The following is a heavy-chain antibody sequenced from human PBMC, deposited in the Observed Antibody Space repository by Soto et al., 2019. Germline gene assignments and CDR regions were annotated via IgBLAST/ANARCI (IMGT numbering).Heavy chain of an antibody. CDR3: ARRKGITGTTLLYYYYGIDL. V-gene: IGHV4-39*01. CDR1: GGSISSSSYY. D-gene: IGHD1-7*01. CDR2: IYYSVST. Sequence: SETLSLTCTVSGGSISSSSYYWGWILHPPGKGLEWIGSIYYSVSTYYNPSLKSRVTISVDTSKNQFSLKLSSVTAADTAVYYCARRKGITGTTLLYYYYGIDLWGQGTTVTVSS. J-gene: IGHJ6*02.